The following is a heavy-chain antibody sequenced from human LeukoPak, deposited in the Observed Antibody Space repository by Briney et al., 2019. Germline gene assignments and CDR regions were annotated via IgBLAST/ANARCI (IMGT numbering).Heavy chain of an antibody. CDR1: GGSISSYY. CDR3: SQSGDPYDYYYGMDV. J-gene: IGHJ6*02. CDR2: VYYSGST. D-gene: IGHD7-27*01. V-gene: IGHV4-59*01. Sequence: RASETLSLTCTVSGGSISSYYWSWIRQPPGKGLEWIGYVYYSGSTNCNPSLKSRVTMSVDTSKNLFSLKLNSVTAADTAVYYCSQSGDPYDYYYGMDVWGQGTTVTVSS.